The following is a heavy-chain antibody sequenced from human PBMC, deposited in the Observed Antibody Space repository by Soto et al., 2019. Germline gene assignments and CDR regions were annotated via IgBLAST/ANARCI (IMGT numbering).Heavy chain of an antibody. Sequence: QITLKESSPPLVKPTQTLTLTCTFSGFSLSTSGVGVGWIRQPPGKALEWLALIYWDDDNRYSPSLKSRLTITKDTSKNQVVLTMTNIDPVDTATYYCAHRPNITVGYIFDYWGQGTLVTVSS. V-gene: IGHV2-5*02. CDR3: AHRPNITVGYIFDY. CDR2: IYWDDDN. J-gene: IGHJ4*02. CDR1: GFSLSTSGVG. D-gene: IGHD5-12*01.